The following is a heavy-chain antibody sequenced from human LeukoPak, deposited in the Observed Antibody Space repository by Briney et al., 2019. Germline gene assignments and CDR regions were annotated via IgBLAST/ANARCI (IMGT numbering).Heavy chain of an antibody. J-gene: IGHJ4*02. Sequence: ASVKVSCKASGYTFTTNHINWVRQATGQGLEWMGWMNPNNGDTGYAQKFQGRVTMTRDTSLSTAYMELSSLRSEDTAVYYCAKVITEDYERPFDYCGQGTLVTVSS. D-gene: IGHD3-10*01. CDR2: MNPNNGDT. V-gene: IGHV1-8*01. CDR1: GYTFTTNH. CDR3: AKVITEDYERPFDY.